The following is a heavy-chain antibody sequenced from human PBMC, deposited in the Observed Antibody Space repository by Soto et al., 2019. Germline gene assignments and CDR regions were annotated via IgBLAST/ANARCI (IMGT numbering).Heavy chain of an antibody. CDR3: TSDLMDGGPPADDCFGP. D-gene: IGHD2-2*01. CDR2: IYTGDTP. V-gene: IGHV3-53*01. Sequence: GGSLRLSCAASPRIVGSSYGSWVRQAPGKGLEWVSAIYTGDTPPYADSVKGRFTISRDNSKNTLYLQMDSLRVEDTAVSYCTSDLMDGGPPADDCFGPQGQG. CDR1: PRIVGSSY. J-gene: IGHJ5*02.